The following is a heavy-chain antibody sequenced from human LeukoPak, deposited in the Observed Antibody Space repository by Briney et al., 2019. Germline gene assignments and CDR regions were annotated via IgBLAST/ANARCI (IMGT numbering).Heavy chain of an antibody. V-gene: IGHV3-30-3*01. CDR3: TRDQLLEWFEVGPFDY. J-gene: IGHJ4*02. Sequence: GGSLRLSCAASGFTFSSYAMHWVRQAPGKGLEWVAVISYDGSNKYYADSVKGRFTISRDNSKNTLYLQMNSLRAEDTAVYYCTRDQLLEWFEVGPFDYWGQGTLVTVSS. D-gene: IGHD3-3*01. CDR1: GFTFSSYA. CDR2: ISYDGSNK.